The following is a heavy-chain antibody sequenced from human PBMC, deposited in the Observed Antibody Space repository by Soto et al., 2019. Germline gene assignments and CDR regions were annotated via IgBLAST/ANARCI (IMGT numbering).Heavy chain of an antibody. J-gene: IGHJ4*02. CDR1: GGSISSSNW. D-gene: IGHD3-22*01. CDR2: IYHSGST. V-gene: IGHV4-4*02. Sequence: QVQLQESGPGLVKPSGTLSLTCAVSGGSISSSNWWSWVRQPPGKGLEWIGEIYHSGSTNYNPSLKRRVTISVDKSKKQFTLKLGSVTAADTAVYYCAREKVIKDDSSGYKDWGQGTLVTVSS. CDR3: AREKVIKDDSSGYKD.